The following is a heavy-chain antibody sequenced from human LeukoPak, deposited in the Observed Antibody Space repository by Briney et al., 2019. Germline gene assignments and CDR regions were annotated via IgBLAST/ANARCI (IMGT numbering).Heavy chain of an antibody. CDR3: ARGPIAAAGTVSRHAFDI. J-gene: IGHJ3*02. CDR1: GGSISSYY. D-gene: IGHD6-13*01. V-gene: IGHV4-59*12. Sequence: KTSETLSLTCTVSGGSISSYYWSWIRQPPGKGLEWIGYIYYSGSTNYNPSLKSRVTISVDTSKNQFSLKLSSVTAADTAVYYCARGPIAAAGTVSRHAFDIWGQGTMVTVSS. CDR2: IYYSGST.